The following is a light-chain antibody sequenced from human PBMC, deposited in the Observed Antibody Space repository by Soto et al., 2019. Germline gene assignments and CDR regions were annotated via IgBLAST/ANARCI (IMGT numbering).Light chain of an antibody. CDR3: QRLHTYPRT. Sequence: DIQLTQSPPFLSASVGDRVTITCRASQDINTYLAWYQQKPGKAPKLLIYAASTLHSGVPSRFSGSGPGTEFTLTIRRRQHEEFATYYCQRLHTYPRTFVQGTKVEIK. CDR1: QDINTY. J-gene: IGKJ1*01. CDR2: AAS. V-gene: IGKV1-9*01.